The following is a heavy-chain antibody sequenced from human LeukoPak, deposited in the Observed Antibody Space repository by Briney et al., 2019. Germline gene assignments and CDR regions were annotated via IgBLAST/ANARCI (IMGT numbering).Heavy chain of an antibody. CDR2: IKRKTDGGTT. CDR1: RFTLSNAW. CDR3: TTAYYDILTGYLDAFDI. J-gene: IGHJ3*02. V-gene: IGHV3-15*01. D-gene: IGHD3-9*01. Sequence: PGGSLRLSCAASRFTLSNAWMSWVRQAPGKGLEWVGRIKRKTDGGTTDYAAPVKGRFTISRDDSKNTLHLQMNSLKTEDTAVYYCTTAYYDILTGYLDAFDIWGQGAMVTVSS.